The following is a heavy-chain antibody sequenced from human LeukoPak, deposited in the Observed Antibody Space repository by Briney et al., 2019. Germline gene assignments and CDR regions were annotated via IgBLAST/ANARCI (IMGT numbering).Heavy chain of an antibody. D-gene: IGHD5-12*01. Sequence: PGGSLRLSCAVSGITLSNYGMNWVRQAPGKGLEWLSYISSSDNTIYYADSVKGRFTISRDNAKNSLTLQMNSLRVEDTAVYYCARESYSGYDSFDFWGQGTLVTVSS. CDR3: ARESYSGYDSFDF. CDR2: ISSSDNTI. J-gene: IGHJ4*02. CDR1: GITLSNYG. V-gene: IGHV3-48*04.